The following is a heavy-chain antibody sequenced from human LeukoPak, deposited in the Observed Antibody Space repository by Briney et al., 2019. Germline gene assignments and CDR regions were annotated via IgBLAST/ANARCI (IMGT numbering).Heavy chain of an antibody. Sequence: ASVKVSCKASGYTFTSYYMHWVRRAPGQGLEWMGIINPSGGSTSYAQKFQGRVTMTRDTSTSTVYMELSSLRSEDTAVYYCARSIAARTPPDYWGQGTLVTVSS. J-gene: IGHJ4*02. V-gene: IGHV1-46*03. CDR3: ARSIAARTPPDY. CDR2: INPSGGST. CDR1: GYTFTSYY. D-gene: IGHD6-6*01.